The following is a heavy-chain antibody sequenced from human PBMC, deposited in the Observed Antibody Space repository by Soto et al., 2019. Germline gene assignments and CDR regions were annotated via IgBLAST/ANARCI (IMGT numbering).Heavy chain of an antibody. CDR3: ARVRVSSGYYLDY. V-gene: IGHV4-30-2*01. D-gene: IGHD3-22*01. Sequence: SETLSLTCAVSGGSISSGGYSWSWIRQPPGKGLEWIGYIYHSGSTYYNPSLKSRVTISVDRSKNQFSLKLSSVTAADTAVYYCARVRVSSGYYLDYWGQGTLVSVS. CDR1: GGSISSGGYS. J-gene: IGHJ4*02. CDR2: IYHSGST.